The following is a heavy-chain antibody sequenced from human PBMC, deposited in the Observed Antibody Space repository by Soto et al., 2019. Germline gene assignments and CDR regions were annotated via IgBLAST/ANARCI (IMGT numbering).Heavy chain of an antibody. Sequence: EVQVVESGGGLVQPGGSLRLSCEASGFTFSSYWMTWFRQAPGKGLEWVANIKQDGSEKYYVDSVKGRFTISRDNAKNSLYLQMNSLRAEDTAVYSCARAGSNYFASGSYLPYDMDVWGKGTTVTVSS. J-gene: IGHJ6*03. CDR3: ARAGSNYFASGSYLPYDMDV. V-gene: IGHV3-7*01. CDR1: GFTFSSYW. D-gene: IGHD3-10*01. CDR2: IKQDGSEK.